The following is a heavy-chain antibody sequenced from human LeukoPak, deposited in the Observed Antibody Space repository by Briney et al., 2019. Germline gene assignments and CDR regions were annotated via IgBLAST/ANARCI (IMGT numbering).Heavy chain of an antibody. CDR1: GFALSSYA. Sequence: GGSLRLSCAASGFALSSYAMSWVRQAPGKGLEWVSATSSSDAGTYHADSVKGRFTISRDNSENTFYLQMNSLRADDTAVYYCARVSSMLRGPLVIYYFDFWGQGTLVTVSS. D-gene: IGHD3-10*01. V-gene: IGHV3-23*01. J-gene: IGHJ4*02. CDR2: TSSSDAGT. CDR3: ARVSSMLRGPLVIYYFDF.